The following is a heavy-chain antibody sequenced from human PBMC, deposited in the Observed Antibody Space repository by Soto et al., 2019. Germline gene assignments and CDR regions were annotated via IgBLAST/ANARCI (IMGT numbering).Heavy chain of an antibody. V-gene: IGHV3-74*01. CDR1: GFTFSSYW. D-gene: IGHD3-10*01. CDR3: ARTPGIYYGSGSNYGMDV. CDR2: INSDGSST. Sequence: GGSLRLSCAASGFTFSSYWMHWVRQAPGKELVWVSRINSDGSSTSYADSVKGRFTISRDNAKNTLYLQMNSLRAEDTAVYYCARTPGIYYGSGSNYGMDVWGQGTTVTVSS. J-gene: IGHJ6*02.